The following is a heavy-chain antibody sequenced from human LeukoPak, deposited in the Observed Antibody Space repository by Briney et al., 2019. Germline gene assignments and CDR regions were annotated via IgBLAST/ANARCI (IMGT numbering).Heavy chain of an antibody. J-gene: IGHJ4*02. CDR3: AWSYNWSDDFDY. V-gene: IGHV4-59*01. D-gene: IGHD1-1*01. Sequence: SETLSLTCTVSIDSISSYYWSWIRQPPGKGLEWVGYIFYSGSTNYNPSLKSRVTISVDTSKNQLSLKLNSVTAADTAVYYCAWSYNWSDDFDYWGPGTLVTVSS. CDR2: IFYSGST. CDR1: IDSISSYY.